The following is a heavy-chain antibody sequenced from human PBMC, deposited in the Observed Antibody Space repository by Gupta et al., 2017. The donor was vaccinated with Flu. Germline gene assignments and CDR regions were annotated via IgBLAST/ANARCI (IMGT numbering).Heavy chain of an antibody. CDR3: ARLQVDEHLLTAYHVGVNLIDY. J-gene: IGHJ4*02. D-gene: IGHD3-9*01. CDR2: IFSSDDK. CDR1: GFSLSNVRMG. Sequence: QVTLKASGPVVVKPTETLTLTCTGSGFSLSNVRMGVSWIRQPPGRALEWLAHIFSSDDKSYSPSLQSRLTISRDSSKSQVVLSMANVGPADTATYFCARLQVDEHLLTAYHVGVNLIDYWGRGTLVTVSS. V-gene: IGHV2-26*01.